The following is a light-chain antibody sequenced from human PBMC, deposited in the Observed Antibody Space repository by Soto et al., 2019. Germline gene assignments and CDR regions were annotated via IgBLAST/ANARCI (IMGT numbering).Light chain of an antibody. CDR1: QGISNY. J-gene: IGKJ1*01. CDR3: HKYNSAPWT. CDR2: TAS. V-gene: IGKV1-27*01. Sequence: DIQMTQSPSSLSASVGDRVTITCRASQGISNYLAWYQQKPGKVPKLLIYTASTLQSGVPSRFSGSGSGTDFTLTISILQPEDVATYYCHKYNSAPWTFGQGTKVEIK.